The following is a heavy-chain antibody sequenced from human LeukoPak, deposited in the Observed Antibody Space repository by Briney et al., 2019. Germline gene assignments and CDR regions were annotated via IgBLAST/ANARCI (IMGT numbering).Heavy chain of an antibody. CDR3: ARVWEGAMVRGATALSD. V-gene: IGHV3-21*01. J-gene: IGHJ4*02. CDR2: ISSSSSYI. CDR1: GFIFTDYW. Sequence: GGSLRLSCAASGFIFTDYWMNWVRQAPGKGLEWVSSISSSSSYIYYADSVKGRFTISRDNAKNSLYLQMNSLRAEDTAVYYCARVWEGAMVRGATALSDWGQGTLVTVSS. D-gene: IGHD3-10*01.